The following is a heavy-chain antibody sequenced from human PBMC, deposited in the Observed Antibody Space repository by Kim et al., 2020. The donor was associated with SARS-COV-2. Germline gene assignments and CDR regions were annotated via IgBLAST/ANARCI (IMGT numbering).Heavy chain of an antibody. J-gene: IGHJ4*02. Sequence: GGSLRLSCAASGFTFSSYAMSWVRQAPGKGLEWVSVIYSGGSSTYYADSVKGRFTISRDNSKNTLYLQMNSLRAEDTAVYYCAKDRAWGGDQPSGFDYWGQGTLVTVSS. CDR2: IYSGGSST. V-gene: IGHV3-23*03. D-gene: IGHD2-21*01. CDR1: GFTFSSYA. CDR3: AKDRAWGGDQPSGFDY.